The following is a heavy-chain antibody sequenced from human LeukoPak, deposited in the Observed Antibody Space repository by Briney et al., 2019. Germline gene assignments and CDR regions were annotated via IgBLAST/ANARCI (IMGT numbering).Heavy chain of an antibody. Sequence: GGSLRLSRAASGFTFSSYAMHWVRQAPGKGLEWVAVISYDGSNKYYADSVKGRFTISRDNSKNTLYLQMNSLRAEDTAVYYCASPPAGVAAAGSYFDYWGQGTLVTVSS. D-gene: IGHD6-13*01. J-gene: IGHJ4*02. V-gene: IGHV3-30-3*01. CDR1: GFTFSSYA. CDR3: ASPPAGVAAAGSYFDY. CDR2: ISYDGSNK.